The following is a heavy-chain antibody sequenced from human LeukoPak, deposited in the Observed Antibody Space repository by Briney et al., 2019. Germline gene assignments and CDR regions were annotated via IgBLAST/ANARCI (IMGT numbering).Heavy chain of an antibody. V-gene: IGHV3-23*01. J-gene: IGHJ4*02. Sequence: GGSLRLSCAASGLTFRNYAMSWVRQAPGKGLEWVSVICANDGNTYYADAVKGRFTISRDNSKDTLYLQMDSLRAEDTAVYYCAREGQQLKHFDYWGQGTLVTVSS. CDR3: AREGQQLKHFDY. D-gene: IGHD1-1*01. CDR2: ICANDGNT. CDR1: GLTFRNYA.